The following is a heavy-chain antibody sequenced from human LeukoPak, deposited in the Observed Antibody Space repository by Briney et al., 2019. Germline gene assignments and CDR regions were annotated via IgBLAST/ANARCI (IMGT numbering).Heavy chain of an antibody. J-gene: IGHJ4*02. CDR1: GYSFTSNY. D-gene: IGHD7-27*01. CDR3: ARGPPNWGYDY. Sequence: GASVKVSCKASGYSFTSNYIHWVRQATGQRPEWMGWMSPNGGDTGYAQKFQDRVTMTRNTSISTAYMELSSLRSDDTAVYYCARGPPNWGYDYWGPGTLVTVSS. CDR2: MSPNGGDT. V-gene: IGHV1-8*02.